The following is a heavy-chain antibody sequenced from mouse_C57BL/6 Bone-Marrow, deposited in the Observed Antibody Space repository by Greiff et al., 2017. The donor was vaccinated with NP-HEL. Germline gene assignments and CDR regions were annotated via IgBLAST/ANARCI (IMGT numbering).Heavy chain of an antibody. D-gene: IGHD1-1*01. J-gene: IGHJ2*01. CDR3: ARYYYGSSSCDY. CDR1: GYTFTSYL. CDR2: IDPNSDGT. V-gene: IGHV1-72*01. Sequence: QVQLKQPGAELVKPGASVKLSCKASGYTFTSYLMHWVKQRPGRGLEWIGRIDPNSDGTKYNEKFKSKATLTVDKPSSTAYMQLNSLTSEDAAVYYGARYYYGSSSCDYWGQGTTLTVAS.